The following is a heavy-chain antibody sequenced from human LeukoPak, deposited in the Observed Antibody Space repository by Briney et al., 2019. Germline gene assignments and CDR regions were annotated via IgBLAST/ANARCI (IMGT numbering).Heavy chain of an antibody. CDR2: LTETGGGT. V-gene: IGHV3-23*01. CDR1: GFTFSTYV. CDR3: AKDRIRGDSY. D-gene: IGHD3-16*01. Sequence: PGGSLRLSCAASGFTFSTYVMSWVRQAPGKGLEWVASLTETGGGTYYADSVKGRFTISRDSSKNTVYLQMTSLRAEDTAIYYCAKDRIRGDSYWGQGTLVTVSS. J-gene: IGHJ1*01.